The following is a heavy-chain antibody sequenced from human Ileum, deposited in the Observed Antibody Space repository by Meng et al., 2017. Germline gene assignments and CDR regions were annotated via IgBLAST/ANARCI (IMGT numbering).Heavy chain of an antibody. CDR3: ARDHWGSLDY. CDR2: AST. V-gene: IGHV4-61*08. Sequence: QAPLEESGPGLARPAEALSLICTVAGGSVSSDGFQWGWVRQPPGKGLEWIGYASTNYNPSLKSRVTISLDTSKSQFSLELSSVTAADTAVYYCARDHWGSLDYWGQGILVTVSS. J-gene: IGHJ4*02. CDR1: GGSVSSDGFQ. D-gene: IGHD7-27*01.